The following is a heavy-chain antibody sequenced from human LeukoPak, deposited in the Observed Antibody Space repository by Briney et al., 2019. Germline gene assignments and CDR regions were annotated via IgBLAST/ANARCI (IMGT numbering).Heavy chain of an antibody. CDR1: GFTFSSYG. Sequence: PGGSLRLSCAASGFTFSSYGMHWVRQAPGKGLEWVVVIWYDGSNKYYADSVKGRFTISRDNSKNTLYLQMNSLRAEDTAVYYCARSYYYGSGSYYSLNYWGQGTLVTVSS. D-gene: IGHD3-10*01. J-gene: IGHJ4*02. V-gene: IGHV3-33*08. CDR2: IWYDGSNK. CDR3: ARSYYYGSGSYYSLNY.